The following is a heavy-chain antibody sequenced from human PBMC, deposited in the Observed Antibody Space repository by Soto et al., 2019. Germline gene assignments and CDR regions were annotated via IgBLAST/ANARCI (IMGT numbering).Heavy chain of an antibody. CDR3: ARDSGLGPYYFDY. Sequence: GGSLRLSCAASGFTFSSYAMHWVRQAPGKGLEWVAVISYDGSNKYYADSVKGRFTISRDNSKNTLYLQMNSLRAEDTAVYYCARDSGLGPYYFDYWGQGTLVTVSS. CDR1: GFTFSSYA. V-gene: IGHV3-30*04. D-gene: IGHD3-9*01. CDR2: ISYDGSNK. J-gene: IGHJ4*02.